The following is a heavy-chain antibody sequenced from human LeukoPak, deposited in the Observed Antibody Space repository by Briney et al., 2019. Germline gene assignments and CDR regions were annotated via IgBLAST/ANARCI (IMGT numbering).Heavy chain of an antibody. D-gene: IGHD2-2*01. CDR1: GYTFTSYD. J-gene: IGHJ4*02. Sequence: RASVKVSCKASGYTFTSYDINWVRQATGQGLEWMGWMNPNSGNTGYAQKFQGRVTITRNTSISTAYMELSSLRSEDTAVYYCARDLRPNCSSTSCNLDYWGQGTLVTVSS. CDR3: ARDLRPNCSSTSCNLDY. CDR2: MNPNSGNT. V-gene: IGHV1-8*03.